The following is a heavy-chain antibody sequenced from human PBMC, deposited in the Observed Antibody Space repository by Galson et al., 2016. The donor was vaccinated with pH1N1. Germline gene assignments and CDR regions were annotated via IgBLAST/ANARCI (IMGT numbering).Heavy chain of an antibody. Sequence: CAISGDSVSSNSDAWNWIRQSPSRGLEWLGRTYYRSKWYNDYAVSVKSRITINPDTSKNQFSLQLNSVTPEDTAVYYCARDGVAAAGIRRDQCYFDYWGQGTLVTVSS. D-gene: IGHD6-13*01. CDR1: GDSVSSNSDA. CDR3: ARDGVAAAGIRRDQCYFDY. V-gene: IGHV6-1*01. CDR2: TYYRSKWYN. J-gene: IGHJ4*02.